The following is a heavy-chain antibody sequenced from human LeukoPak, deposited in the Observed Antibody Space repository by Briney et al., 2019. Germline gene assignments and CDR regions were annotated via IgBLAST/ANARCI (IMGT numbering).Heavy chain of an antibody. CDR2: ISYDGSNK. CDR3: AKVGSGSCY. V-gene: IGHV3-30*18. D-gene: IGHD1-26*01. CDR1: GFTFSSYW. Sequence: GGSLRLSCAASGFTFSSYWMSWVRQAPGKGLEWVAVISYDGSNKYYADSVKGRFTISRDNSKNTLYLQMNSLRAEDTAVYYCAKVGSGSCYWGQGTLVTVSS. J-gene: IGHJ4*02.